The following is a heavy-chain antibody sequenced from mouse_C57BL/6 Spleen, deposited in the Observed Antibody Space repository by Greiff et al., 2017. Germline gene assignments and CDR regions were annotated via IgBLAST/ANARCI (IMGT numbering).Heavy chain of an antibody. CDR3: ASADYYGSSFFDY. D-gene: IGHD1-1*01. J-gene: IGHJ2*01. Sequence: EVQLVESGPGLVKPSQSLSLTCSVTGYSITSGYYWNWIRQFPGNKLEWMGYISYDGSNNYNPSLKNRISITRDTSKNQFFLKLNSVTTEDTATYYCASADYYGSSFFDYWGQGTTLTVSS. CDR1: GYSITSGYY. V-gene: IGHV3-6*01. CDR2: ISYDGSN.